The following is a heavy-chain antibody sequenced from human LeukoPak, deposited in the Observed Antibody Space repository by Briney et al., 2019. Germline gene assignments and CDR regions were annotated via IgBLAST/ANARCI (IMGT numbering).Heavy chain of an antibody. CDR3: ARGGIRGVLMEY. D-gene: IGHD3-10*01. Sequence: GGSLRLSCAASGFTFINYWMTWVRQAPGKGLEWVANIKKDGSEKYYVDSVTGRFTISRDNAKNSLFLQTSSLRADDTAVYYCARGGIRGVLMEYWGQGPLVTVSS. V-gene: IGHV3-7*05. CDR2: IKKDGSEK. CDR1: GFTFINYW. J-gene: IGHJ4*02.